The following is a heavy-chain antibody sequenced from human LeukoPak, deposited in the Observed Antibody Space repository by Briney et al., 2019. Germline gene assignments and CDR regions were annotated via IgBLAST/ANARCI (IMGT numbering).Heavy chain of an antibody. D-gene: IGHD4-17*01. V-gene: IGHV4-59*01. CDR1: GGSISSYY. J-gene: IGHJ4*02. CDR3: ASNLYGDYDEFDY. CDR2: IYYSGST. Sequence: SETLSLTCTVSGGSISSYYWSWIRQPPGKGLEWIGYIYYSGSTNYNPSLKSRVTISVDTSKNQFSLKLSSVTAADTAAYYCASNLYGDYDEFDYWGQGTLVTVSS.